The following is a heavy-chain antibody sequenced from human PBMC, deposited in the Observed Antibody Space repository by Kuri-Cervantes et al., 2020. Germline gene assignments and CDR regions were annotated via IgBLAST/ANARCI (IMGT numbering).Heavy chain of an antibody. V-gene: IGHV4-34*01. J-gene: IGHJ4*02. D-gene: IGHD3-9*01. CDR2: INHSGST. Sequence: SCAVYGGSFSGYYWSWIRQPPGKGLEWIGEINHSGSTNYNPSLKSRVTISVYTSKNQFSLKLGSVTAADTAVYYCARGHYDILTGYWHWGQGTLVTVSS. CDR1: GGSFSGYY. CDR3: ARGHYDILTGYWH.